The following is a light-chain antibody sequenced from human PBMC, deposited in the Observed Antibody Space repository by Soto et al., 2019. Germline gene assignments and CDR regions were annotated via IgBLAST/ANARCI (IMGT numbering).Light chain of an antibody. V-gene: IGLV2-14*01. J-gene: IGLJ1*01. CDR3: SSYRSSGTLV. CDR1: SSDVGRYNY. CDR2: EVS. Sequence: QSALTQPASVPGSPGQSITISCTGTSSDVGRYNYVSWYQHHPGKAPKLMIYEVSNRPSGVSDRFSGSKSGNTASLTISGLQAEDEADYYCSSYRSSGTLVFGTGTKVTVL.